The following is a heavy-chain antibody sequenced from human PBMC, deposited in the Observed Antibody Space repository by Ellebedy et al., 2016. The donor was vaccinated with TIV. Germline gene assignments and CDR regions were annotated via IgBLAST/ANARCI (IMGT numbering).Heavy chain of an antibody. Sequence: GGSLRLSCAASGFSFTSYWMTWVRQAPGKGLEWVANINQGGSVKSYLDSMRGRFTIARDNAKNSLFLQMNSLRAEDTAVYYCATDGSYGDYRSPAHAFVFWGQGTMVSVAS. CDR3: ATDGSYGDYRSPAHAFVF. J-gene: IGHJ3*01. CDR1: GFSFTSYW. CDR2: INQGGSVK. V-gene: IGHV3-7*01. D-gene: IGHD3-10*01.